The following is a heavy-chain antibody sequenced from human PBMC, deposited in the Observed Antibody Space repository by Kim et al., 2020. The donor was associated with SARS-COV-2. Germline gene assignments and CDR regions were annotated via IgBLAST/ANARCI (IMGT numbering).Heavy chain of an antibody. CDR2: VSHGEGT. D-gene: IGHD5-12*01. CDR3: ARDQWIAATITSVWDY. Sequence: SETLSLTCTVSGYSISSGYFWGWIRQSPGKGLEWIGSVSHGEGTYYNPSLKSRVTISLETSKNQISLKLTSVTAADTAVYYCARDQWIAATITSVWDYWGQGALVTVSS. CDR1: GYSISSGYF. V-gene: IGHV4-38-2*02. J-gene: IGHJ4*02.